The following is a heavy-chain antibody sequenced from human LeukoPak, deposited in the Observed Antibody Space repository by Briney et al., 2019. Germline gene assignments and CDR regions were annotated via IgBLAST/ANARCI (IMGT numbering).Heavy chain of an antibody. CDR1: GGSISSGSYY. CDR3: ARRQYYYYAFDI. J-gene: IGHJ3*02. CDR2: IYYSGST. Sequence: KPSETLSLTCTVSGGSISSGSYYWSWIRQPPGKGLEWIGYIYYSGSTNYNPSLKSRVTISVDTSKNQFSLKLSSVTAADTAVYYCARRQYYYYAFDIWGQGTMVTVSS. D-gene: IGHD3-10*01. V-gene: IGHV4-61*01.